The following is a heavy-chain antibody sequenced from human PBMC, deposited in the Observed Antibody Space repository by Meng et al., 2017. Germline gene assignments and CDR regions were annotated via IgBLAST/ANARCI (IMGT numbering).Heavy chain of an antibody. Sequence: VEVQQWSGGLVKPSETLSLTCAVDGGSVSGYYWSWIRQPPGKGLEWIGEINHSGSTNYNPSLKSRVTISVDTSKNQFSLKLSSVTAADTAVYYCARRGIAARPFYYWGQGTLVTVSS. CDR3: ARRGIAARPFYY. D-gene: IGHD6-6*01. V-gene: IGHV4-34*01. CDR1: GGSVSGYY. J-gene: IGHJ4*02. CDR2: INHSGST.